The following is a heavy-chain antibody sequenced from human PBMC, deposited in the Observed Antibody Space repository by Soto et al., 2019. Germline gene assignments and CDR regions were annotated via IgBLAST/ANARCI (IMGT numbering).Heavy chain of an antibody. CDR1: GFTFSNYW. CDR3: ARDPSPVSSNVWYDVFDI. V-gene: IGHV3-7*01. Sequence: PGGSLRLSCAASGFTFSNYWMTWVRQAPGKGLEWVANIAQDESERNYLDSVKGRFTISRDNAANSLYLQMNSLRAEDTAVYYCARDPSPVSSNVWYDVFDISGRGTMVTVSS. D-gene: IGHD6-13*01. CDR2: IAQDESER. J-gene: IGHJ3*02.